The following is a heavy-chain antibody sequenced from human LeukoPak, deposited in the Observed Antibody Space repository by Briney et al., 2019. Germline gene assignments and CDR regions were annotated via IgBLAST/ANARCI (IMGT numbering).Heavy chain of an antibody. CDR1: GFTFNTYG. Sequence: GGSLRLSCAASGFTFNTYGMNWVRQAPGKGLEWLSYIGPGPSHTYYADSVRGRFVISRDDAKSSPYLQMSSLRAEDTAVYYCARDYVTMAPDYGGLGTLVTVSS. CDR2: IGPGPSHT. V-gene: IGHV3-21*01. J-gene: IGHJ4*02. D-gene: IGHD3-10*02. CDR3: ARDYVTMAPDY.